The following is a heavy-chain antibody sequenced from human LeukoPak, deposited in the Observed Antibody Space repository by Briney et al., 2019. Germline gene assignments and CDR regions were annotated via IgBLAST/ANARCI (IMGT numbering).Heavy chain of an antibody. CDR1: GFTFSSYS. D-gene: IGHD7-27*01. CDR3: AKDRTGISSGDFDY. J-gene: IGHJ4*02. V-gene: IGHV3-48*04. Sequence: GGSLRLSCAASGFTFSSYSMNWVRQAPGKGLEWVSYISSSSSTIYYADSVKGRFTISRDNAKNSLYLQMNSLRAEDTALYYCAKDRTGISSGDFDYWGQGTLVTVSS. CDR2: ISSSSSTI.